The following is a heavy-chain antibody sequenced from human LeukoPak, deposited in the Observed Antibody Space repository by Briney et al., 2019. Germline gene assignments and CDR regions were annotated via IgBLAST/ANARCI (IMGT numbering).Heavy chain of an antibody. CDR3: ARHEYSGSYYGLSWFDP. CDR2: IYYSGST. D-gene: IGHD1-26*01. V-gene: IGHV4-39*01. Sequence: SETLSLTCTVSGGSISSSGYYWGWIRQPPGKGLEWIASIYYSGSTYYNPSLKSRVTISVDTSKNQLSLKLSSLTAADTAVYYCARHEYSGSYYGLSWFDPWGQGTLVSVSS. J-gene: IGHJ5*02. CDR1: GGSISSSGYY.